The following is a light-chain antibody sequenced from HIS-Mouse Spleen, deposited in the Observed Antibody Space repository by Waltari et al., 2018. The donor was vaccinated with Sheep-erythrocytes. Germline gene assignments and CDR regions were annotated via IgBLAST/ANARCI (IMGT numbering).Light chain of an antibody. CDR1: QSISSY. Sequence: DIQMTQSPSSLSASVVDRVTITCRASQSISSYLNLYQQKPGKAPKLLIYAASSLQSGVPSRFSGSGSGTDFTLTISSLQPEDFATYYCQQSYSTPPLTFGGGTKVEIK. V-gene: IGKV1-39*01. CDR3: QQSYSTPPLT. J-gene: IGKJ4*01. CDR2: AAS.